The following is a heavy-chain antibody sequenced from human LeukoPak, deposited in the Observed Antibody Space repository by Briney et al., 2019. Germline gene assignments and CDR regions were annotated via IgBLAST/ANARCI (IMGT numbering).Heavy chain of an antibody. V-gene: IGHV1-18*01. Sequence: ASVKVSCKASGYTFTSYGISWVRQAPGQGLEWMGWISAYNGNTNYAQKLQGRVTMTTDTSTSTAYMELRSLRSDDTAVYYCARDLPLDRTTVVTELVRGDYWGQGTLVTVSS. D-gene: IGHD4-23*01. CDR1: GYTFTSYG. J-gene: IGHJ4*02. CDR3: ARDLPLDRTTVVTELVRGDY. CDR2: ISAYNGNT.